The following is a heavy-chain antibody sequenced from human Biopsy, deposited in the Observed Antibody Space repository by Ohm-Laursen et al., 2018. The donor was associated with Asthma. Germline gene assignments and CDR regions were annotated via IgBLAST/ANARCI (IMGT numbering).Heavy chain of an antibody. D-gene: IGHD3-3*01. CDR3: ARAVTILQEWSGGMDV. Sequence: VASVKVSCKASGDSFSIFTYSWVRQAPGQGLEWMGGLSPMIGRANYAQKFQGRVTISADRSTSTAYMELSSLTIEDTAVYYCARAVTILQEWSGGMDVWGQGTKVTVSS. CDR1: GDSFSIFT. CDR2: LSPMIGRA. V-gene: IGHV1-69*10. J-gene: IGHJ6*02.